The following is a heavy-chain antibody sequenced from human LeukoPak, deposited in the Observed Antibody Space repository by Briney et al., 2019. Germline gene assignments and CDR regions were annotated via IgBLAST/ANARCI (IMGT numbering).Heavy chain of an antibody. J-gene: IGHJ4*02. V-gene: IGHV4-38-2*02. CDR2: ICHSGST. CDR3: ARESSRITIFGVAAPSYYFDY. Sequence: PSETLSLTCTVSGYSISSGYYWGWIRQPPGKGLEWIGSICHSGSTYYNPSLKSRVTISVDTSKNQFSLKLISVTAADTAVYYCARESSRITIFGVAAPSYYFDYWGQGTLVTVSS. CDR1: GYSISSGYY. D-gene: IGHD3-3*01.